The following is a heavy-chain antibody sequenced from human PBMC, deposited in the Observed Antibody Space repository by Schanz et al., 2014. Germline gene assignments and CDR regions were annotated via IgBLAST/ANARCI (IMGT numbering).Heavy chain of an antibody. CDR2: ISSSSSTR. CDR3: ARGGFGEVSYFDY. J-gene: IGHJ4*02. V-gene: IGHV3-48*01. Sequence: EVQLVESGGGLVQPGGSLRLSCAASGFTFSSYSMNWVRQAPGKGLEWVSYISSSSSTRYYADSVKGRFTISRDNAKNSLYLQMNSLRPEDTAVYYCARGGFGEVSYFDYWGQGTLXTVSS. CDR1: GFTFSSYS. D-gene: IGHD3-10*01.